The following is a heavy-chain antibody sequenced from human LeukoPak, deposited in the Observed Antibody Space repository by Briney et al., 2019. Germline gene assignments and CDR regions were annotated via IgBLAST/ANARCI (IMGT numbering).Heavy chain of an antibody. CDR1: GYTFTSYA. V-gene: IGHV7-4-1*02. J-gene: IGHJ4*02. D-gene: IGHD3-10*01. Sequence: ASVKVSCKASGYTFTSYAMKWVRHAPGQGLEWRGWINTNTGNPTYAQGFTGRFVFSLDTSVSTAYLQISSLTAEDTAVYYCARDGWAYFDYWGQGTLVTVSS. CDR2: INTNTGNP. CDR3: ARDGWAYFDY.